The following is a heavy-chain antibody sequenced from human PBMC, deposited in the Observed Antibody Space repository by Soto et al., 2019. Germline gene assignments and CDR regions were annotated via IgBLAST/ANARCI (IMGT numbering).Heavy chain of an antibody. Sequence: GGSLRLSCAASGFTFSTYSMNWVRQAPGKGLEWVSYIHSSSSTIYYADSVKGRFTISRDNAKNSLYLQMNSLRAEDTAVYYCAIDKGIAVAGPDYWGQGTLVTVSS. CDR2: IHSSSSTI. V-gene: IGHV3-48*04. CDR3: AIDKGIAVAGPDY. D-gene: IGHD6-19*01. CDR1: GFTFSTYS. J-gene: IGHJ4*02.